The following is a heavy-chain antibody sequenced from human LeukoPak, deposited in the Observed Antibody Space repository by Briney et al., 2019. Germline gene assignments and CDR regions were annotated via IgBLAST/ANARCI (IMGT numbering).Heavy chain of an antibody. Sequence: SETLSLTCTVSGGSISSSSYYWGWIRQPPGKWREWIGSIYYSGSTYYNPSLKSRVTISVDTSKNQFSLKLSSVTAADTAVYYCARDRGIQLWLGFDHWGQGTLVTVSS. CDR2: IYYSGST. V-gene: IGHV4-39*07. D-gene: IGHD5-18*01. CDR3: ARDRGIQLWLGFDH. J-gene: IGHJ5*02. CDR1: GGSISSSSYY.